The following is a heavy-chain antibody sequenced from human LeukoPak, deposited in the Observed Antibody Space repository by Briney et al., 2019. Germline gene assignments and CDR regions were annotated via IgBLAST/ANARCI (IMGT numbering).Heavy chain of an antibody. CDR2: ISGSGGST. D-gene: IGHD6-19*01. CDR3: AKSNIAVAAFFDY. V-gene: IGHV3-23*01. CDR1: GFTFSNYG. Sequence: GGSLRLSCAASGFTFSNYGMSWVRQAPGKGLEWVSAISGSGGSTYYADSVKGRFTISRDNSKNTLYLQMNSLRAEDTAVYYCAKSNIAVAAFFDYWGQGTLVTVSS. J-gene: IGHJ4*02.